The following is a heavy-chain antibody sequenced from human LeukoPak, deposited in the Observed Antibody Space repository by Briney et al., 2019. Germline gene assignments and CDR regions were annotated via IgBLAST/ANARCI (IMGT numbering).Heavy chain of an antibody. V-gene: IGHV4-34*01. Sequence: SETLSLTCAVYGGSFSSYYWSWIRQPPGKGLEWIGQINHSGSTNYNPSLKSRVTISVDTSKNQFSLKLSSVTAADTAVYYCARKNRVRGLDIWGQGTMVTVSS. D-gene: IGHD3-10*01. CDR1: GGSFSSYY. CDR2: INHSGST. CDR3: ARKNRVRGLDI. J-gene: IGHJ3*02.